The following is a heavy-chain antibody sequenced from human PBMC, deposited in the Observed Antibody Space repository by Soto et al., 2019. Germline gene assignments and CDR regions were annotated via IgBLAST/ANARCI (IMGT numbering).Heavy chain of an antibody. CDR2: ISGSGDSI. Sequence: GGSLRLSCAGSGFTFINYAMTWVRQAPGKGLEWVSTISGSGDSINYADSVKDRFTISRDNSKSTLSLQMNSLRADDTAVYFCARQGDYGRYFYYLDVWGKGTTVTVSS. CDR1: GFTFINYA. V-gene: IGHV3-23*01. J-gene: IGHJ6*03. CDR3: ARQGDYGRYFYYLDV. D-gene: IGHD4-17*01.